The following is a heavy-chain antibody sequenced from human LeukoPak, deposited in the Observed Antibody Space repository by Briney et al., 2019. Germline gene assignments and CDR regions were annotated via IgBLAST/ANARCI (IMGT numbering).Heavy chain of an antibody. J-gene: IGHJ4*02. CDR3: ARERDSSGWYDY. CDR1: GFTFSNYG. V-gene: IGHV3-30*03. Sequence: PGGSLRLSCAASGFTFSNYGMHWVRQAPGKGLEWVAITSYDGSNKHYADSVTGRFTISRDNSRNTLYLQMNSLRAEDTAVYYCARERDSSGWYDYWGQGTLVTVSS. D-gene: IGHD6-19*01. CDR2: TSYDGSNK.